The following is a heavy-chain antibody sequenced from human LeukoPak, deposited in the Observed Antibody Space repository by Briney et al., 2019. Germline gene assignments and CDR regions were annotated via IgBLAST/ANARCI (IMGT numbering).Heavy chain of an antibody. V-gene: IGHV4-31*03. Sequence: SQTLSLTCTVSGGSISSGGYYWSWIRQHPGKGLEWIGYIYYSGSTYYNPSLKSRVTISVDTSKNQFSLKLSSVTAADTAVYYCARGSPSGYGGNSFFDYWGQGTLVTVSS. CDR1: GGSISSGGYY. CDR2: IYYSGST. J-gene: IGHJ4*02. D-gene: IGHD4-23*01. CDR3: ARGSPSGYGGNSFFDY.